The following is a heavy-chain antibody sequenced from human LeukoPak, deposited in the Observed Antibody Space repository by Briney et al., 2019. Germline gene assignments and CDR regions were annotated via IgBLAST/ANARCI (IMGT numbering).Heavy chain of an antibody. CDR2: IIPILGIA. Sequence: GSSVKVSCKASGGTFSSYAISWVRQAPGQGLEWMGRIIPILGIANYAQKFQGRVTITADKSTSTAYMELSSLRSEDTAVYYCAAAPSLSSAFDYWGQGTLVTVSS. V-gene: IGHV1-69*04. CDR3: AAAPSLSSAFDY. D-gene: IGHD2/OR15-2a*01. CDR1: GGTFSSYA. J-gene: IGHJ4*02.